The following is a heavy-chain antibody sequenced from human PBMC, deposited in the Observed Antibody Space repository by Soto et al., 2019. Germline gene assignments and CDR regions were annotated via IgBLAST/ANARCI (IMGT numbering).Heavy chain of an antibody. CDR2: ISGDGEST. J-gene: IGHJ3*01. CDR1: GFSFSKFA. V-gene: IGHV3-23*01. Sequence: EVQLLESGGGVVQPGGALRLSCAASGFSFSKFAVSWVHQAPGKGLEWVSAISGDGESTFYVDSVKGRFTISRDNSKNALFLQMNALRVEDTAVYYCASDWGDDSAFYDAFQVWGQGTMVSVSS. D-gene: IGHD3-22*01. CDR3: ASDWGDDSAFYDAFQV.